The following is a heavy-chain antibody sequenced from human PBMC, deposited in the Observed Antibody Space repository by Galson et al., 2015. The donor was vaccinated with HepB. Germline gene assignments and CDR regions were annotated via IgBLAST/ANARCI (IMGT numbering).Heavy chain of an antibody. D-gene: IGHD2-2*01. CDR3: ARGPMLFYHFYYYMYV. CDR2: INSDGSTT. J-gene: IGHJ6*03. V-gene: IGHV3-74*01. CDR1: GFSLSRHW. Sequence: SLRLSCAASGFSLSRHWMHWVRQAQGKGLVWVSRINSDGSTTDYADSVKGRFTISRDNAKNTIYLQMNSLRAEETALYYCARGPMLFYHFYYYMYVWGKGTTVTVSS.